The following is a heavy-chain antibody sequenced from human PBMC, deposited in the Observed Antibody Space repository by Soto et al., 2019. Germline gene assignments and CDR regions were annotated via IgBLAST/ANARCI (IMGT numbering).Heavy chain of an antibody. D-gene: IGHD3-3*01. CDR1: GFTFNDYA. CDR3: ALKFRSGYRFFDY. V-gene: IGHV3-48*01. J-gene: IGHJ4*02. Sequence: EVQLVESGGGLAQAGGSLRLSCAASGFTFNDYAMNWVRQAPGKGLEWISYINGRSNIINYADSLRGRFTISRDNAKTSLYLQITSLRVADTAVYYCALKFRSGYRFFDYWGQGTLVTVS. CDR2: INGRSNII.